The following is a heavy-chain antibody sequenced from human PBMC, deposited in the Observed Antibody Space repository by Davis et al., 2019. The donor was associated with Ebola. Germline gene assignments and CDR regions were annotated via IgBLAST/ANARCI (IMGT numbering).Heavy chain of an antibody. CDR1: GFTFSSYS. CDR2: ISSSSSYI. CDR3: PREAAVALFDY. Sequence: GESLKISCAASGFTFSSYSMNWVRQAPGKGLEWVSSISSSSSYIYYADSVKGRFTISRDNAKNSLYLQMNSLRAEDTAVYYCPREAAVALFDYWGQGTLVTVSS. J-gene: IGHJ4*02. V-gene: IGHV3-21*01. D-gene: IGHD6-19*01.